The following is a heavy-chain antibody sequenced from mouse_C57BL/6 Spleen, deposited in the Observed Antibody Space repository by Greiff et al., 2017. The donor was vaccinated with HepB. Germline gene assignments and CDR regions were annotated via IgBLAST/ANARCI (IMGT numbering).Heavy chain of an antibody. V-gene: IGHV1-69*01. Sequence: VQLQQSGAELVMPGASVKLSCKASGYTFTSYWMHWVKQRPGQGLEWIGEIDPSDSYTNYNQKFKGKSTLTVDKSSSTAYMQLSSLTSEDSAVYYCASEGYWGQGTTLTVSS. CDR3: ASEGY. J-gene: IGHJ2*01. CDR2: IDPSDSYT. CDR1: GYTFTSYW.